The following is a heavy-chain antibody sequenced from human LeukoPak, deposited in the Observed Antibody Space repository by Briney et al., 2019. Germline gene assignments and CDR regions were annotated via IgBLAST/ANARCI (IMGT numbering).Heavy chain of an antibody. D-gene: IGHD3-22*01. V-gene: IGHV3-23*01. CDR3: AKLGSSGYFQH. CDR1: GFTFSSYA. CDR2: ISSSGVST. J-gene: IGHJ1*01. Sequence: GGSLRLSCAASGFTFSSYAMSSVRQALGKGLEWVSSISSSGVSTYYADSVKGRFTISRDNSKNTLYLQVNSLRAEDMAVYYCAKLGSSGYFQHWGQGTLVTVSS.